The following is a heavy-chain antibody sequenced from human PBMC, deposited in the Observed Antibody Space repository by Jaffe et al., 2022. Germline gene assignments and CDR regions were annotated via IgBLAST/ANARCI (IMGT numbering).Heavy chain of an antibody. CDR3: AKAALAAAGVGAFDI. J-gene: IGHJ3*02. CDR2: IRYDGSNK. Sequence: QVQLVESGGGVVQPGGSLRLSCAASGFTFSSYGMHWVRQAPGKGLEWVAFIRYDGSNKYYADSVKGRFTISRDNSKNTLYLQMNSLRAEDTAVYYCAKAALAAAGVGAFDIWGQGTMVTVSS. D-gene: IGHD6-13*01. CDR1: GFTFSSYG. V-gene: IGHV3-30*02.